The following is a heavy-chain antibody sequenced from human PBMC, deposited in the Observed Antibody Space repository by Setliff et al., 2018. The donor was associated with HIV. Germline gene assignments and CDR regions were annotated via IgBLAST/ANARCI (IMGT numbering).Heavy chain of an antibody. V-gene: IGHV4-4*02. D-gene: IGHD2-2*03. CDR1: GDSIGSRGC. J-gene: IGHJ5*02. CDR2: ICNAGAT. Sequence: SETLSLTCAVSGDSIGSRGCWSWIRQSLQNEVEWIGEICNAGATNFNPFLKSRVTISVDKSKNQFSLKLSSVTAADTAVYYCVASPLLDIVIIPADTNLGGHWLDPWGQGTLVTVSS. CDR3: VASPLLDIVIIPADTNLGGHWLDP.